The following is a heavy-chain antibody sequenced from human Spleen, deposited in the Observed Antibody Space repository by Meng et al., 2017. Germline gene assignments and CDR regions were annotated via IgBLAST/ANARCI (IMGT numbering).Heavy chain of an antibody. CDR2: INHSGST. J-gene: IGHJ4*02. V-gene: IGHV4-34*01. CDR1: GGSFSDYY. CDR3: ARGPTTMAHDFDY. Sequence: VQCRQWGAVCLKPSETLPLNCVVSGGSFSDYYWSWIRQPPGKGLEWIGEINHSGSTNYNPSLESRATISVDTSQNNLSLKLSSVTAADSAVYYCARGPTTMAHDFDYWGQGTLVTVSS. D-gene: IGHD4-11*01.